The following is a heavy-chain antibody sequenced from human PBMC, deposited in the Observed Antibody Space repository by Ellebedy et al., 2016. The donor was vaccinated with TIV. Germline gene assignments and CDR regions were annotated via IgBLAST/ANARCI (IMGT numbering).Heavy chain of an antibody. D-gene: IGHD1-26*01. J-gene: IGHJ5*02. Sequence: GESLKISCAASGFTFSSYWMHWVRQAPGKGLVWVSRINSDGSYTNYADSVKGRFTISRDNAKNTLYLQMNSLRAEDTAVYYCTREWSGSAWGQGTLVTVSS. V-gene: IGHV3-74*01. CDR3: TREWSGSA. CDR1: GFTFSSYW. CDR2: INSDGSYT.